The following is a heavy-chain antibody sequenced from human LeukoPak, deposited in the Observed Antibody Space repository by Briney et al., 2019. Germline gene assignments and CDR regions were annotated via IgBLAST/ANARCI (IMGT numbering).Heavy chain of an antibody. CDR3: ARGPNSSSTYYYYGIDV. J-gene: IGHJ6*02. V-gene: IGHV3-23*01. Sequence: GGSLRLSCAASGFTFSSYAMSWVRQAPGKGLEWVSAISGSGGSTYYADSVKGRFTISRDNSKNTLYLQMNSLRAEDTAVYYCARGPNSSSTYYYYGIDVWGQGTTVTVSS. CDR1: GFTFSSYA. CDR2: ISGSGGST. D-gene: IGHD6-13*01.